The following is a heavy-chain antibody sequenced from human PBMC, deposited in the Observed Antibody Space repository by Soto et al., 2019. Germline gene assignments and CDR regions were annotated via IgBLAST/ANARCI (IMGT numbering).Heavy chain of an antibody. J-gene: IGHJ4*02. Sequence: EVQLVESGGGLVQPGGSLKLSCAASGLTFTGSAMHWVRQASGKGLEWVGRIRSKANSFATAYAASVKDRFIISRDDSNNTAYLHMNSLRTEDPAMYSCISLSFSSSWYYWGQGTLVTVSS. D-gene: IGHD6-13*01. CDR2: IRSKANSFAT. V-gene: IGHV3-73*02. CDR3: ISLSFSSSWYY. CDR1: GLTFTGSA.